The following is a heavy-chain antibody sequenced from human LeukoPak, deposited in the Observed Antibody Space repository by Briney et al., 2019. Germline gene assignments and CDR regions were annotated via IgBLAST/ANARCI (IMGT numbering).Heavy chain of an antibody. V-gene: IGHV3-48*03. D-gene: IGHD3-10*01. CDR1: GFTFSSYE. Sequence: GGSLRLSCAASGFTFSSYEMNWVRQAPGKGLEWVSYISSSGSTIYYADSVKGRFTISRDNSKNTLYLQMNSLRADDTAVYYCAKDGVPSRWFGRNYFGYWGQGTLVTVSS. CDR3: AKDGVPSRWFGRNYFGY. CDR2: ISSSGSTI. J-gene: IGHJ4*02.